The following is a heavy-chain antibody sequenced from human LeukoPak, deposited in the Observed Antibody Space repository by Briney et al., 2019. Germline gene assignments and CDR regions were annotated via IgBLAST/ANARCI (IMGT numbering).Heavy chain of an antibody. J-gene: IGHJ4*02. CDR1: GGSVSDYY. D-gene: IGHD7-27*01. CDR2: IYHTGST. V-gene: IGHV4-59*02. Sequence: SETLSLTCTISGGSVSDYYWSWIRQSPGKGLEWIGYIYHTGSTSYSPSLKSRVTISADTSQNQFSLKLSSVTAADTAVYYCASRKLGNDYWGQGTLVTVS. CDR3: ASRKLGNDY.